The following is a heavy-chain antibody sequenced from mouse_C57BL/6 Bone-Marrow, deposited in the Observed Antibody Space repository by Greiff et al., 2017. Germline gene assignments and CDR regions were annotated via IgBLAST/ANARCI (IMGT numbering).Heavy chain of an antibody. Sequence: EVKLVESGGGLVKPGGSLKLSCAASGFTFSSYAMSWVRQTPEKRLEWVATISDGGSYTYYPDNVKGRFTISRENAKNNLYLQMSHLKSEDTAMYYCARETAQATRFAYWGQGTLVTVSA. CDR3: ARETAQATRFAY. CDR1: GFTFSSYA. D-gene: IGHD3-2*02. J-gene: IGHJ3*01. V-gene: IGHV5-4*01. CDR2: ISDGGSYT.